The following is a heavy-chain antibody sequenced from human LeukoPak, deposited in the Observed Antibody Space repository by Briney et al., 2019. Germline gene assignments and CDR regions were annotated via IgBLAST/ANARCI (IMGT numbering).Heavy chain of an antibody. CDR3: TAGTGRSDFDY. Sequence: GGSLRLSCAASGFTFSNAWMSWVRQAPGKGLEWVGRIKRKGDDGTIDYAAHVKGRLTISRDDSKNTLYLQMNSLKSEDTGVYYCTAGTGRSDFDYWGQGTLVTVSS. CDR2: IKRKGDDGTI. V-gene: IGHV3-15*01. D-gene: IGHD3/OR15-3a*01. J-gene: IGHJ4*02. CDR1: GFTFSNAW.